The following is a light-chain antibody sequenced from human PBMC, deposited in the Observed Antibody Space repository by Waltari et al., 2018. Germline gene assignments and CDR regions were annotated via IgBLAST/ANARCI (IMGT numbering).Light chain of an antibody. CDR2: DAS. CDR3: QKYGTLPAT. J-gene: IGKJ1*01. V-gene: IGKV3-20*01. CDR1: QSVSKY. Sequence: EIVLTQSPGTLPLSPGESATLSCRASQSVSKYLAWYQQKPGQAPRLLIYDASIRATGIPDRFSGSGWGTDFSLTISSLEPEDFAVYYCQKYGTLPATFGQGTKVQ.